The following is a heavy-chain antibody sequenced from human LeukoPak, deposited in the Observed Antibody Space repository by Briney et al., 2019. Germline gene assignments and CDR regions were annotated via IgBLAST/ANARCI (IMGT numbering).Heavy chain of an antibody. D-gene: IGHD6-13*01. CDR1: GFTFSNAW. CDR3: AKVGAGYSSSP. Sequence: GGSLRLSCAASGFTFSNAWMSWVRQTPGEGLEWVSVIYSDGGTYYADSVKGRFTTSRDISENTLFLQMNSLRVEDTAVYYCAKVGAGYSSSPWGQGTLVTVSS. CDR2: IYSDGGT. V-gene: IGHV3-53*01. J-gene: IGHJ5*02.